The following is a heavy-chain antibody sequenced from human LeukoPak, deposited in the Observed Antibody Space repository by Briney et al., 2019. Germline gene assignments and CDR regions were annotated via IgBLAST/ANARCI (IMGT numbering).Heavy chain of an antibody. D-gene: IGHD3-3*01. CDR1: GFTFSSYW. V-gene: IGHV3-7*01. J-gene: IGHJ4*02. Sequence: GGSLRLSCAASGFTFSSYWMSWVRQAPGKGLEWVANIKQDGSEKYYVDSVKGRFTISRDNAKNSLYLQMNSLRAEDTAVHYCARVLVRSGYDFWSGYYLYYFDYWGQGTLVTVSS. CDR2: IKQDGSEK. CDR3: ARVLVRSGYDFWSGYYLYYFDY.